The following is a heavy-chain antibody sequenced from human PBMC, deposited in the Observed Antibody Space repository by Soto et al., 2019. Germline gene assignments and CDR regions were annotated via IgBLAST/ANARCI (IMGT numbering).Heavy chain of an antibody. CDR3: ARVERGTATTVVDAFDI. V-gene: IGHV4-34*01. D-gene: IGHD1-1*01. CDR2: MSHSGGT. CDR1: GGFVSSGSYY. Sequence: QVQLQQWGAGLLKPSETLSLTCAVYGGFVSSGSYYWSWIRRPPGKGLEWNGEMSHSGGTHFNPSLKSRVTISVDTSKNQFSLKMSSVTAADTALYYCARVERGTATTVVDAFDIWGPGTMVTVSS. J-gene: IGHJ3*02.